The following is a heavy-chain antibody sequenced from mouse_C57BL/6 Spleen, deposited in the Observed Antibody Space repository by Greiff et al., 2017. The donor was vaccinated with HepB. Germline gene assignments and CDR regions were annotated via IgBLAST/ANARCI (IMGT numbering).Heavy chain of an antibody. Sequence: EVQLQQSGPELVKPGASVKISCKASGYSFTDYNMNWVKQSNGKSLEWIGVINPNYGTTSYNQKFKGKATLTVDQTSSTAYMQLNSLTSADAAVYYCARSGQYGNPWYFDVWGTGTTVTVSS. J-gene: IGHJ1*03. CDR1: GYSFTDYN. CDR3: ARSGQYGNPWYFDV. CDR2: INPNYGTT. V-gene: IGHV1-39*01. D-gene: IGHD2-1*01.